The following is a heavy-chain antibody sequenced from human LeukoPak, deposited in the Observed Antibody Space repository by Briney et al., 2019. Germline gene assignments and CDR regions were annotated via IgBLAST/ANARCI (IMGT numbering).Heavy chain of an antibody. Sequence: GGSPRLSCAASGFSFSNHWMIWVRQAPGKGLEWVATINPDGTEKRYVDPVKGRFTISRDSGKNSLYLQMSSLRAEDTAVYYCVRDDRGIAVGSRDHGAQGTLVTVSS. J-gene: IGHJ4*02. D-gene: IGHD6-19*01. CDR2: INPDGTEK. CDR1: GFSFSNHW. V-gene: IGHV3-7*03. CDR3: VRDDRGIAVGSRDH.